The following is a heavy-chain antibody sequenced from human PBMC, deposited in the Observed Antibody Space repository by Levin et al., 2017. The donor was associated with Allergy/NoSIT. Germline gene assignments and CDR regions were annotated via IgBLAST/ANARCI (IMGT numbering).Heavy chain of an antibody. J-gene: IGHJ5*02. CDR1: GFTFSSYS. CDR3: ARDPSPWSYYYATPSWFDP. CDR2: ISSSSSYI. V-gene: IGHV3-21*01. D-gene: IGHD3-10*01. Sequence: GGSLRLSCAASGFTFSSYSMNWVRQAPGKGLEWVSSISSSSSYIYYADSVKGRFTISRDNAKNSLYLQMNSLRAEDTAVYYCARDPSPWSYYYATPSWFDPWGQGTLVTVSS.